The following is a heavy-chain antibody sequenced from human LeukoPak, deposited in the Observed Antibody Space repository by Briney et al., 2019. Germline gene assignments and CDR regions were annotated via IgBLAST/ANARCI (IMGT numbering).Heavy chain of an antibody. CDR3: AKGASPHYYYYYYMDV. CDR2: ISGSGGST. J-gene: IGHJ6*03. V-gene: IGHV3-23*01. CDR1: GFTFSSYA. Sequence: PGGSLRLSCAASGFTFSSYAMSWVRQAPGKGLEWVSAISGSGGSTYYADSVKGRFTISRDNSKNTLYLQMNSLRAEDTAVYYCAKGASPHYYYYYYMDVWGKGTTVTVSS.